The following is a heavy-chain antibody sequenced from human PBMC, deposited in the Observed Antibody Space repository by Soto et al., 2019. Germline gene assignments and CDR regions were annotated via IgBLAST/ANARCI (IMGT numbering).Heavy chain of an antibody. CDR3: TLCATAGYFDL. Sequence: SETLSLTCTVSGGPISDYYWCWIRQPAGKGLEWIGRLYASGTTDYNPSLRSRVTMSVDTSKNHFSLRLNSVTAADTAVYYCTLCATAGYFDLWGRGTLVTVSS. CDR1: GGPISDYY. V-gene: IGHV4-4*07. J-gene: IGHJ2*01. CDR2: LYASGTT.